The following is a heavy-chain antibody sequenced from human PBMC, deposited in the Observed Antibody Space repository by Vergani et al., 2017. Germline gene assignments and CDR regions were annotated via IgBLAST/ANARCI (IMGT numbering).Heavy chain of an antibody. CDR2: IIPIFGTA. J-gene: IGHJ3*02. CDR1: GGTFCRYA. D-gene: IGHD2-2*02. V-gene: IGHV1-69*01. Sequence: QVQLVQSGAEVKKPGSSVKVSCKASGGTFCRYAISWVRQAPGQGLEWMGGIIPIFGTANYAQKFQGRVTITADESTSTAYMELSSLRSEDTAVYYCARETLPCSSNGCYRASDGFDIWGQGTMVTVSS. CDR3: ARETLPCSSNGCYRASDGFDI.